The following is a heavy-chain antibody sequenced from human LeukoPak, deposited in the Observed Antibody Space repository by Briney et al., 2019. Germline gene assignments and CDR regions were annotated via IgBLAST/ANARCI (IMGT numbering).Heavy chain of an antibody. V-gene: IGHV1-69*01. CDR3: ARATGNSDQAPQEPTDLYFDL. J-gene: IGHJ2*01. CDR1: GGTFSSYA. Sequence: ASVKVSCKASGGTFSSYAISWVRQAPGQGLEWMGGIIPIFGAANYAQKFQGRVTITADESTSTAYMELRSLRSEDTAVYYWARATGNSDQAPQEPTDLYFDLWGRGTLVTVSS. CDR2: IIPIFGAA. D-gene: IGHD4-23*01.